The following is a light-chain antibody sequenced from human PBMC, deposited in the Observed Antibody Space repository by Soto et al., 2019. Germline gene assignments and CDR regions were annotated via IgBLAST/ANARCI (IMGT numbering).Light chain of an antibody. CDR1: QSVSSN. CDR2: GAS. V-gene: IGKV3-15*01. Sequence: EVVMTQSPATLSVSLGDRATLSCRASQSVSSNLVWFQQKPGQAPRPLIYGASTRATGIPDRFSGSGSGTEFTLTISSLQSEDFAVYSCQQYNSWPLTFGGGTKVEIK. CDR3: QQYNSWPLT. J-gene: IGKJ4*01.